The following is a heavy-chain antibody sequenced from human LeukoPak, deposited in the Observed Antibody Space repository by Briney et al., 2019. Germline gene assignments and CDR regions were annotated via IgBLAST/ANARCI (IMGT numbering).Heavy chain of an antibody. CDR3: AKAPVTTCSGAYCYPFDY. Sequence: GGTLRLSCAASGFTLSSYAMSWVRQTPGKGLEWVSAISVSGNTYHADSVKGRFTISRDSSKNTLYLQMNRLRAEDAAVYYCAKAPVTTCSGAYCYPFDYWGQGTLVTVSS. V-gene: IGHV3-23*01. CDR1: GFTLSSYA. J-gene: IGHJ4*02. D-gene: IGHD2-21*01. CDR2: ISVSGNT.